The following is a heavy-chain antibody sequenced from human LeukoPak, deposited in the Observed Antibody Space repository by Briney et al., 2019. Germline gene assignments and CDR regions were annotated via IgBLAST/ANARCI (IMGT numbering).Heavy chain of an antibody. D-gene: IGHD4-11*01. CDR2: ISFDGNTI. CDR3: ARSGGLQKFDW. CDR1: GFAFYTYA. Sequence: PGRSLRLSCAASGFAFYTYAMHWFRQAPGKGLEWVAVISFDGNTIHYADSVKGRFTISRDNSKNTLFLQMDSLRAEDTAVYYCARSGGLQKFDWWGQGTLVTVSS. V-gene: IGHV3-30-3*01. J-gene: IGHJ4*02.